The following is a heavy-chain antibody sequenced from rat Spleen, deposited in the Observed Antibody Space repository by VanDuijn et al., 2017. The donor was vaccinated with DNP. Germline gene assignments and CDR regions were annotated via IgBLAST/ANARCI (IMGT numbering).Heavy chain of an antibody. Sequence: EVQLVESGGDLVQPGRSLKLSCVASGFTFNNYWMTWIRQVPGKGLEWVASISIRGTRTSYPDSVKCRFTISRDNSKSSLYLHMSSLRSEDTATYYCVRQRVMYTTATGFAYWGQGTLVSVSS. V-gene: IGHV5-31*01. J-gene: IGHJ3*01. CDR3: VRQRVMYTTATGFAY. D-gene: IGHD1-6*01. CDR2: ISIRGTRT. CDR1: GFTFNNYW.